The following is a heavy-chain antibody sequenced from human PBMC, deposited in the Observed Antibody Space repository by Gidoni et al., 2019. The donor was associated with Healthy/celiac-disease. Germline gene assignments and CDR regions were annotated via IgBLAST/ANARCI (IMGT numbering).Heavy chain of an antibody. CDR2: INPNSGGT. CDR1: GYTFTGYY. D-gene: IGHD2-15*01. V-gene: IGHV1-2*02. Sequence: QVQLVQSGAEVKKPGASVKVSCKSSGYTFTGYYMLWVRQAPGQGLEWMGWINPNSGGTNYAQKFQGRVTMTRDTSISTAYMELSRLRSDDTAVYYCARASYCSGGSCYFGNAIPDYWGQGTLVTVSS. CDR3: ARASYCSGGSCYFGNAIPDY. J-gene: IGHJ4*02.